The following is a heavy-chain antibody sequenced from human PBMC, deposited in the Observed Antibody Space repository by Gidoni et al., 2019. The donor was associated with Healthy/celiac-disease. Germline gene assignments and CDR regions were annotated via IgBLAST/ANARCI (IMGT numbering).Heavy chain of an antibody. CDR3: AALTPYYYDSSGYLGGDY. D-gene: IGHD3-22*01. V-gene: IGHV3-30*03. Sequence: PGRSLRLSCAASGFTFSSYGMHWVRQAPGKGLEWVAVISYDGSNKYYADSVKGRFTISRDNSKNTLYLQMNSLRAEDTAVYYCAALTPYYYDSSGYLGGDYWGQGTLVTVSS. J-gene: IGHJ4*02. CDR2: ISYDGSNK. CDR1: GFTFSSYG.